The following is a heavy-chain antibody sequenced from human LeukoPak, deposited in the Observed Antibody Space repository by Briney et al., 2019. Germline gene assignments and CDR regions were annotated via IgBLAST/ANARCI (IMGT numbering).Heavy chain of an antibody. Sequence: SETLSLTCTVSGGSISSGDYYWSWLRQPPGKGLEWIGYIYYSGSTYYNPSLKSRVTISVDTSKNQFSLKLSSVTAADTAVYYCARASITYYYYYYMGVWGKGTTVTVSS. CDR3: ARASITYYYYYYMGV. CDR2: IYYSGST. D-gene: IGHD1-14*01. V-gene: IGHV4-30-4*02. CDR1: GGSISSGDYY. J-gene: IGHJ6*03.